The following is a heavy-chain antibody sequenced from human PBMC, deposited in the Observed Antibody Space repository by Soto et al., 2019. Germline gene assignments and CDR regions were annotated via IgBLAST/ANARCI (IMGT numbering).Heavy chain of an antibody. CDR1: GGSISSSNYY. CDR2: ISSSGPS. Sequence: QLQLQESGPGLVKPSETLSLTCTVSGGSISSSNYYWGWIRQPPGKGLEWIGTISSSGPSYYNPSLKGRGNMCVDTAKKLVSLRLSSVTAADTAVYFCARLRGTTMVRGVIWYFDYWGQGTLVTVSS. V-gene: IGHV4-39*01. J-gene: IGHJ4*02. CDR3: ARLRGTTMVRGVIWYFDY. D-gene: IGHD3-10*01.